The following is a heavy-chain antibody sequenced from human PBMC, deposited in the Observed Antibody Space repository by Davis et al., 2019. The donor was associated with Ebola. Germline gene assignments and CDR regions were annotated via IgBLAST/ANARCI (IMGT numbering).Heavy chain of an antibody. V-gene: IGHV1-58*02. CDR3: AADPIYYDPPYGMDV. CDR1: GFTFTSSA. CDR2: IVVGSGNT. Sequence: SVKVSCKASGFTFTSSAMPWVRQARGQRLEWIGWIVVGSGNTNYAQKFQERVTITRDMSTSTAYMELSSLRSEDTAVYYCAADPIYYDPPYGMDVWGQGTTVTVSS. D-gene: IGHD3-22*01. J-gene: IGHJ6*02.